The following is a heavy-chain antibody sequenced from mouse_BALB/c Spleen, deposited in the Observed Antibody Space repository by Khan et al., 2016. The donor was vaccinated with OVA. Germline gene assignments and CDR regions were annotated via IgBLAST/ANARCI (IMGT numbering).Heavy chain of an antibody. J-gene: IGHJ3*01. Sequence: QLEESGPGLVKPSQSLSLTCTVTGYSITSDYAWNWIRQFPGNKLEWMGSISYSGSTSYIPSLKSRISITRDTSKNQFFLQLNSVTTEDTAIYYCARWFTYWGQGTLVTVSA. CDR1: GYSITSDYA. CDR2: ISYSGST. V-gene: IGHV3-2*02. CDR3: ARWFTY.